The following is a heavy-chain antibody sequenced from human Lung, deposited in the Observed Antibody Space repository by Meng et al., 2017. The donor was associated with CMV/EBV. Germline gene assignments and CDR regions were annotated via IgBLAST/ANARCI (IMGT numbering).Heavy chain of an antibody. CDR1: GFTFNTYA. Sequence: SCAASGFTFNTYAMHWVRQAPGKGLEWVAVISYDGSNKYTADSVQGRLTISRDNSKNNLYLQMNSLTVEDTAVYYCVRDQGGESMIAVLIERFGMDVWGQGNXV. J-gene: IGHJ6*02. V-gene: IGHV3-30*04. CDR2: ISYDGSNK. CDR3: VRDQGGESMIAVLIERFGMDV. D-gene: IGHD3-22*01.